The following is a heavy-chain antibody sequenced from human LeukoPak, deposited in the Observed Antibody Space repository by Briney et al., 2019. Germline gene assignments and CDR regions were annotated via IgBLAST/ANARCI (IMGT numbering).Heavy chain of an antibody. CDR3: ARDANYHDSSVYYGAFDI. V-gene: IGHV3-7*01. CDR2: IRGDGSLK. CDR1: DFSFSNYW. Sequence: GGSLRLSCAASDFSFSNYWMTWLRQAPGKGLEWVANIRGDGSLKYYLDSVKGRFTISRDNAKNSLYLQMNSLRAEDTAVYYCARDANYHDSSVYYGAFDIWGQGTMVTVSS. D-gene: IGHD3-22*01. J-gene: IGHJ3*02.